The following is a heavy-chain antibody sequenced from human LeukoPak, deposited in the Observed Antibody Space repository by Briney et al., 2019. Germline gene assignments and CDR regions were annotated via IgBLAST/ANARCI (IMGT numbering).Heavy chain of an antibody. CDR3: ARVPPYCSSTSCYHGGPFDY. V-gene: IGHV3-33*01. CDR2: IWYDGSNK. D-gene: IGHD2-2*01. CDR1: GFTFSSYG. Sequence: GGSLRLSCAASGFTFSSYGMHWVCQAPDKGVEWVSLIWYDGSNKYYAHSLKGRFTSTRDNSKNTLYLKINSLRAEDTAVYYWARVPPYCSSTSCYHGGPFDYWGQGTLVTVSS. J-gene: IGHJ4*02.